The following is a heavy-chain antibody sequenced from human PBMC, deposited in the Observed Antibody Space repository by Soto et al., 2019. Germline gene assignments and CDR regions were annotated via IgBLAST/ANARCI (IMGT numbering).Heavy chain of an antibody. CDR2: IYYSGST. V-gene: IGHV4-59*01. J-gene: IGHJ3*02. CDR3: ARPAPPGVLGTAAMGSFDI. D-gene: IGHD2-2*01. Sequence: SETLSLTCTVSGGSISSYYWSWIRQPPGKGLEWIGYIYYSGSTNYNPSLKSRVTISVDTSKNQFSLKLSSVTAADTAVYYCARPAPPGVLGTAAMGSFDIWGQGTMVTVSS. CDR1: GGSISSYY.